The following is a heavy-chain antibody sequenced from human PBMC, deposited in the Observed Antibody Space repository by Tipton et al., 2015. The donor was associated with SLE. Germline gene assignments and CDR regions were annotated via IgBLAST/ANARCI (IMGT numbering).Heavy chain of an antibody. D-gene: IGHD3-9*01. V-gene: IGHV4-61*09. CDR3: ARGQGYDILTGRPLYYYYGMDV. Sequence: TLSLTCTLSGGSFRSGSYYWSWVRQAAGKGLEWIGHIYLSGTTNYNPPLKSRATLSIDTPNKQFYLKVGSMTAADTAVYYCARGQGYDILTGRPLYYYYGMDVWGQGTTVTVSS. J-gene: IGHJ6*02. CDR1: GGSFRSGSYY. CDR2: IYLSGTT.